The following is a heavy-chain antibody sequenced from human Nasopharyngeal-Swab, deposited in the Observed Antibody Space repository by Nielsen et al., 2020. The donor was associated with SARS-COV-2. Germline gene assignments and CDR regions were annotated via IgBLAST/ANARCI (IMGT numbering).Heavy chain of an antibody. Sequence: GGSLRLSCAASGFTFSSYAMSWVRQAPGKGLEWVSASSGSGGSTYYADSVKGRFTISRDNSKNTLYLQMNSLRAEDTAVYYCARQSSGSWSFDYWGQGTLVTVSS. V-gene: IGHV3-23*01. CDR2: SSGSGGST. CDR1: GFTFSSYA. D-gene: IGHD6-13*01. CDR3: ARQSSGSWSFDY. J-gene: IGHJ4*02.